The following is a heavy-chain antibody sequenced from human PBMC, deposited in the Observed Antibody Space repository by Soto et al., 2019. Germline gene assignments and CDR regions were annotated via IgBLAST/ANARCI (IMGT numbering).Heavy chain of an antibody. CDR1: GFNLRNYE. CDR3: ATEELSCADCHLFKP. CDR2: ISGSNNNI. J-gene: IGHJ5*02. V-gene: IGHV3-48*03. Sequence: EVQLLETGGGSVHVGGSLRLSCAVSGFNLRNYEMNWVRQVPGKGLEWISKISGSNNNIYYADSVQGRFTISRDNANKVLILQKNSLEGQDTANYPCATEELSCADCHLFKPWGQGTLVTVSS. D-gene: IGHD2-21*02.